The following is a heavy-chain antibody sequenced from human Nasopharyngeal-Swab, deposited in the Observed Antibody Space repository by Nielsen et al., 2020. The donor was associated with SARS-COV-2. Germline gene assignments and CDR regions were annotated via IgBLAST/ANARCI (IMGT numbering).Heavy chain of an antibody. CDR3: AKEGATGWFDP. V-gene: IGHV4-34*01. Sequence: GSLRLSCAVYGGSFSGHQWSWVRQPPGKGLEWIGKVNHGGDTNYNPSLKSRVTMFMDTSKNQFSLRLTSVTAADTAVYYCAKEGATGWFDPCGQGTLVTVSS. CDR1: GGSFSGHQ. CDR2: VNHGGDT. J-gene: IGHJ5*02.